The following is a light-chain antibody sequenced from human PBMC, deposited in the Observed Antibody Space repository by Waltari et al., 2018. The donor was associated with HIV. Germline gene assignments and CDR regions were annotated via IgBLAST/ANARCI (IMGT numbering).Light chain of an antibody. Sequence: IVLTQSPLSLLVTPGEPASISCRSSQSLLHSNGYNYLDWYVQKPGQSPQLLIYVASNRASGVPDRFSGSGSGTDFTLKISRVEADDVGVYYCMQARETPQTFGPGTRVEIK. J-gene: IGKJ3*01. CDR2: VAS. CDR1: QSLLHSNGYNY. V-gene: IGKV2-28*01. CDR3: MQARETPQT.